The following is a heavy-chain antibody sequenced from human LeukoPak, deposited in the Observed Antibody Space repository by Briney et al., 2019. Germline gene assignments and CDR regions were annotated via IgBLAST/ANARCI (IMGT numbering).Heavy chain of an antibody. V-gene: IGHV4-39*01. CDR1: GGSISSSSYY. J-gene: IGHJ5*02. Sequence: SETLSLTCTVSGGSISSSSYYWGWIRQPPGKGLEWIGSIYYSGSTYYIPSLKSRVTISVDTSKNQFSLKLGSVTAADTAVYYCARHGDGRAYSSPRRGYNWFDPWGQGTLVTVSS. CDR2: IYYSGST. D-gene: IGHD6-13*01. CDR3: ARHGDGRAYSSPRRGYNWFDP.